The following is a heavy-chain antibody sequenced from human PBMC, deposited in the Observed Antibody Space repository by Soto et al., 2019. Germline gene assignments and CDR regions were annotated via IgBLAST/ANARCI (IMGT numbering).Heavy chain of an antibody. CDR1: GGTFSSYA. D-gene: IGHD5-18*01. CDR3: ARDLRKEGYSYGFYYYGMDV. V-gene: IGHV1-69*13. J-gene: IGHJ6*02. Sequence: SVKVSCKASGGTFSSYAISWVRQAPGQGLEWMGGIIPIFGTANYAQKFQGRVTITADESTSTAYMELSSLRSEDTAVYYCARDLRKEGYSYGFYYYGMDVWGQGTMVTVSS. CDR2: IIPIFGTA.